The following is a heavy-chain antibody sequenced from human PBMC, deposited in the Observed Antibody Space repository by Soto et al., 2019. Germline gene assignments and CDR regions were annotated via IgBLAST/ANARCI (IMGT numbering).Heavy chain of an antibody. D-gene: IGHD3-22*01. Sequence: ASVKVSCKASGYTFTSYYMHWVRQAPGQGLEWMGIINPSGGSTSYAQKFQGRVTMTRDTSTSTVYMELSSLRSEDTAVYYCARGDSRYYESSGQLTYWGQGTLVTVSS. CDR1: GYTFTSYY. J-gene: IGHJ4*02. V-gene: IGHV1-46*01. CDR3: ARGDSRYYESSGQLTY. CDR2: INPSGGST.